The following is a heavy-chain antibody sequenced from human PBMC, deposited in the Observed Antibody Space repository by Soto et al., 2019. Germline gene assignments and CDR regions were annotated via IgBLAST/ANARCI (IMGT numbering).Heavy chain of an antibody. J-gene: IGHJ4*02. CDR3: AREMAARGAHDY. Sequence: QVQVVESGGGVVQPGTSLRLSCAASGFTFSSYAIHWLRQAPGKGLEWVAVISRDGSDKYYAGSVKGRFTFSRDNSKNTVYLQMDSLRGEDTAVYYCAREMAARGAHDYWGQGTLVTVSS. D-gene: IGHD2-8*01. CDR1: GFTFSSYA. CDR2: ISRDGSDK. V-gene: IGHV3-30-3*01.